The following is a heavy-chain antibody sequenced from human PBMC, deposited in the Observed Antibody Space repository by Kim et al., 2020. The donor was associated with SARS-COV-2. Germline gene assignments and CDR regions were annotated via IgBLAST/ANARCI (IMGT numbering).Heavy chain of an antibody. CDR2: ISSSGSTI. CDR3: ARAPPPDIVVVPAAMGWAGMDV. J-gene: IGHJ6*04. D-gene: IGHD2-2*01. CDR1: GFTFSNYS. Sequence: GGSLRLSCAASGFTFSNYSMSWIRQAPGKGLEWVSYISSSGSTIYYADSVKGRFTISRDNAKNSLYLQMNSLRAEDTAVYYCARAPPPDIVVVPAAMGWAGMDVWGKGTTVTVSS. V-gene: IGHV3-11*01.